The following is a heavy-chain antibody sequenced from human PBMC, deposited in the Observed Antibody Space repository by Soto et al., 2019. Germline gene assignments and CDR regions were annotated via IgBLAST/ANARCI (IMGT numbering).Heavy chain of an antibody. CDR3: AKVGVSTAGPFDY. V-gene: IGHV3-23*01. J-gene: IGHJ4*02. Sequence: GGSLRLSCVDSGFTFSRHGLSWVRQAPGKGLEWVSTINPSVDSAFYADSVKSRFTISRVNSKNTVYLQMNSLSVGDTAVYLCAKVGVSTAGPFDYRVQRALVTVSS. D-gene: IGHD6-13*01. CDR2: INPSVDSA. CDR1: GFTFSRHG.